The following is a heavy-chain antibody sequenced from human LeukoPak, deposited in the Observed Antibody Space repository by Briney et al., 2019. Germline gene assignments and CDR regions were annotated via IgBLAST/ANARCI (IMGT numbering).Heavy chain of an antibody. J-gene: IGHJ3*01. Sequence: GGSLRLSCSASGFKFPDSAMHWVRQPPGRGLEWIALITWGATDTYYADSVRGRFTVSRDDSSSTLYLQMNSLRSEDTALYFCAKDVSFRRGHNFDASDVWGLGTMVIVSS. CDR1: GFKFPDSA. V-gene: IGHV3-43*01. D-gene: IGHD5-24*01. CDR3: AKDVSFRRGHNFDASDV. CDR2: ITWGATDT.